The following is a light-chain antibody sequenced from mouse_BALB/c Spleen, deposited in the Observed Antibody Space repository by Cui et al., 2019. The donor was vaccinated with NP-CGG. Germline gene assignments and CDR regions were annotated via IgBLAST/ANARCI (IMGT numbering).Light chain of an antibody. Sequence: AVVTQESALTTSPGETVTLTCRSSTGAGTTSNYANWVQEKPDDLFIGLIGGTNNRVPGVPARFSGSLVGDKAALTITGAQTEDEAIYFCALWYSNHWVFGGGTKLTVL. J-gene: IGLJ1*01. CDR2: GTN. CDR3: ALWYSNHWV. CDR1: TGAGTTSNY. V-gene: IGLV1*01.